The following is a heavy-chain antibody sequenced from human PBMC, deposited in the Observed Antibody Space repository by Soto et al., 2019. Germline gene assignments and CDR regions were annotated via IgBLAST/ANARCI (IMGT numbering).Heavy chain of an antibody. CDR2: IYYSGST. V-gene: IGHV4-59*01. Sequence: SETLSLTCTVSGGSISSYYWSWIRQPPGKGLEWIGYIYYSGSTNYNPSLKSRVTISVDTSKNQFSLKLSSVTAADTAVYYCARGYHLAANYDFWSGYDYYYYGMDVRGQGTTVTV. D-gene: IGHD3-3*01. CDR1: GGSISSYY. CDR3: ARGYHLAANYDFWSGYDYYYYGMDV. J-gene: IGHJ6*02.